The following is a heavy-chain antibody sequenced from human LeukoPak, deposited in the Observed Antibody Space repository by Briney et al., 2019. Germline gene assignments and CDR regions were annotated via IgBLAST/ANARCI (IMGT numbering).Heavy chain of an antibody. J-gene: IGHJ6*03. CDR1: GYSFTSYW. CDR3: ARHHSSSWYYYYYMDV. V-gene: IGHV5-51*01. CDR2: IYPGDSDT. Sequence: KGGESLKISCKGSGYSFTSYWNGWVRQMPGKGLEWMGIIYPGDSDTRYSPSFQGQVTISADKSISTAYLQWSSLKASDTAMYYCARHHSSSWYYYYYMDVWGKGTTVTVSS. D-gene: IGHD6-13*01.